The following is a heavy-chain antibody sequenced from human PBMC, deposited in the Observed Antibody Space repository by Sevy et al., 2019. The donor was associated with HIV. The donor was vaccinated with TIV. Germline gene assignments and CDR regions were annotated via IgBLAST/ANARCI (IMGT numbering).Heavy chain of an antibody. J-gene: IGHJ3*02. CDR2: INPSGGTT. CDR3: ARAPSWYDSSGYNALDI. V-gene: IGHV1-46*02. D-gene: IGHD3-22*01. CDR1: GDTFNNYH. Sequence: ASVKVSCKASGDTFNNYHVHWVRQAPGQGLEWMGIINPSGGTTSYAQKFQGRVTMTRETSTSTVYMELSSLRSEDTAVYYCARAPSWYDSSGYNALDIWGQGTMVTVSS.